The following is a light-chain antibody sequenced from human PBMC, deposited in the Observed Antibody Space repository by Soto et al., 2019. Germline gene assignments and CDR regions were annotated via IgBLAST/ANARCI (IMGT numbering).Light chain of an antibody. CDR1: SSGVGGYNY. J-gene: IGLJ1*01. CDR3: SSYTSSTTCV. V-gene: IGLV2-14*01. CDR2: DVS. Sequence: QVALTQPASVFGSSGLSMISSSTGNSSGVGGYNYVSWYQQHPGKAPILMISDVSNRPSGVSNRFSGSKSGNAAYLTICVLNTEDEADYFCSSYTSSTTCVVGTGTKATV.